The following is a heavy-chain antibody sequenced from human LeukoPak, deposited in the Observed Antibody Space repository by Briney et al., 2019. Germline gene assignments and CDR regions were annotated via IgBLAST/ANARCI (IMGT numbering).Heavy chain of an antibody. CDR3: ARGLWDGSGSYYNLVDYYFDY. Sequence: ASVKVSCKASGYTFTSYGISWVRQAPGQGLEWMGWISAYNGNTNSAQKIQGRVTMTTDTSTRTAYMELRSLRSDDTAVYYCARGLWDGSGSYYNLVDYYFDYWGQETLVTVSS. V-gene: IGHV1-18*01. J-gene: IGHJ4*02. CDR1: GYTFTSYG. CDR2: ISAYNGNT. D-gene: IGHD3-10*01.